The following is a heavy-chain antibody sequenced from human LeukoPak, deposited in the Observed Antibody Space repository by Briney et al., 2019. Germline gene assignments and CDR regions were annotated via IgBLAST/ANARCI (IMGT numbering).Heavy chain of an antibody. CDR2: IYPGDSDT. J-gene: IGHJ4*02. V-gene: IGHV5-51*01. D-gene: IGHD2-15*01. Sequence: GESLKISCKGFGYSFTSYWIGWVRQMPGKGLEWMGIIYPGDSDTRYSPSFQGQVTISADKSTSTAYLQWSSLKASDTAMYYCARRYCSGGSCYSYFDYWGQGTLVTVSS. CDR3: ARRYCSGGSCYSYFDY. CDR1: GYSFTSYW.